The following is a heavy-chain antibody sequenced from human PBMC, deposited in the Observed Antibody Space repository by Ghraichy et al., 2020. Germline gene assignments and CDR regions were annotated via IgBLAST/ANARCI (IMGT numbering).Heavy chain of an antibody. CDR1: GGSFSGYY. Sequence: SQTPSLTCAVYGGSFSGYYWSWIRQPPGKGLEWIGEINHSGSTNYNPSLKSRVTISVDTSKNQFSLKLSSVTAADTAVYYCARTPDRDIVVVPAAMFDYWGQGTLVTVSS. CDR2: INHSGST. D-gene: IGHD2-2*01. J-gene: IGHJ4*02. CDR3: ARTPDRDIVVVPAAMFDY. V-gene: IGHV4-34*01.